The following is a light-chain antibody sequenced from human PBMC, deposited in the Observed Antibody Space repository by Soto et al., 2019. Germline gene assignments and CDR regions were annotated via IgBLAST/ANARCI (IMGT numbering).Light chain of an antibody. V-gene: IGKV1-5*03. CDR2: QAS. CDR3: QQSYSTPIT. CDR1: QSTSNY. J-gene: IGKJ5*01. Sequence: DIQMTKSDSTLSASVGDSATITCRASQSTSNYFAWYQKKPGKAPKLLNYQASSLENGVPSRSSGSGSGTDFTLTISSPQPEDFATYYCQQSYSTPITFGQGTRLEIK.